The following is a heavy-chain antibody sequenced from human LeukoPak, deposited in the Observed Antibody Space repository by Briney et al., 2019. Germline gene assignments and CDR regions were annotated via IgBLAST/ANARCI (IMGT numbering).Heavy chain of an antibody. Sequence: SETLSLTCNVSGGSINSYYWGWFRQPPGKRLESIGYIYYSGRTTYNPSLKSRVTISVDTSTNQISLKLTSVTAADTAVYFCARGTTKGYYCDSSGYYTKWGQGTLVTVSS. CDR3: ARGTTKGYYCDSSGYYTK. D-gene: IGHD3-22*01. CDR1: GGSINSYY. J-gene: IGHJ4*02. CDR2: IYYSGRT. V-gene: IGHV4-59*12.